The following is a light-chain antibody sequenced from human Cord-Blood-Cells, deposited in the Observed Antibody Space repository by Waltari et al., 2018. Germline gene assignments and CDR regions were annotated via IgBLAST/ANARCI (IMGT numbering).Light chain of an antibody. J-gene: IGKJ3*01. Sequence: IVLTQSPATLSLSPGEIATLSCRASQSVSSYLAWYQQKPGQAPRLLIYDASNMATGIPARFSGSGSGTDFTLTISSLEPEDFAVYYCQQRSNWPRFTFGPGTKVDIK. V-gene: IGKV3-11*01. CDR2: DAS. CDR1: QSVSSY. CDR3: QQRSNWPRFT.